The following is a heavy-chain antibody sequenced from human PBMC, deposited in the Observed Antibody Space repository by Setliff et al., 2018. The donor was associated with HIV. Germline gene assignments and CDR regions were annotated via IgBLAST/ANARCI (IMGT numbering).Heavy chain of an antibody. D-gene: IGHD1-26*01. CDR3: AKRRASGSLLDTFDV. Sequence: LGESLKISCRGSGFNFTNYWIGWVRQMPEKGLEWMGIVYPGDSDARYSPSFRGHFTISADKSITTAYLQWSSLKASDTAMYYCAKRRASGSLLDTFDVWGQATMVTVS. CDR1: GFNFTNYW. J-gene: IGHJ3*01. CDR2: VYPGDSDA. V-gene: IGHV5-51*01.